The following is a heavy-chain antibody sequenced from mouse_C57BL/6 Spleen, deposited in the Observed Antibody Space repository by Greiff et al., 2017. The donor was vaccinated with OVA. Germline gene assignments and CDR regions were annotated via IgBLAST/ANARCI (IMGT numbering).Heavy chain of an antibody. D-gene: IGHD1-1*01. V-gene: IGHV1-64*01. CDR2: IHPHSGST. Sequence: QVQLKQPGAELVKPGASVKLSCKASGYTFTSYWMHWVKQRPGQGLEWIGMIHPHSGSTNYNEKFKSKATLTVDKSSSTAYMQLSSLTSEDSAVYYCARGIYYGSSRGYYFDYWGQGTTLTVSS. CDR1: GYTFTSYW. J-gene: IGHJ2*01. CDR3: ARGIYYGSSRGYYFDY.